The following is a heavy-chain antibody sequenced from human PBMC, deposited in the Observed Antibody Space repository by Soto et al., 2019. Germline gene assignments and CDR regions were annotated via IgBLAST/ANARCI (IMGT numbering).Heavy chain of an antibody. CDR2: IYYSGST. D-gene: IGHD3-22*01. CDR1: GGSISTYY. CDR3: ARGYYGSSGYSFDY. J-gene: IGHJ4*02. V-gene: IGHV4-59*01. Sequence: PSETLSLTCTVSGGSISTYYWTWVRQPPGKGLEYIGYIYYSGSTNYNPSLKSRVTISVDTSRNQFSLKLSSVTAADTAVYYCARGYYGSSGYSFDYWGQGTLVTVSS.